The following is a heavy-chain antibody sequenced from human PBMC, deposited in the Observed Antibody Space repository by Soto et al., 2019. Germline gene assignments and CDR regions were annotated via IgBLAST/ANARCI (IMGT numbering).Heavy chain of an antibody. CDR2: ISSDSRYI. CDR1: GFIFSSYS. V-gene: IGHV3-21*01. J-gene: IGHJ3*01. Sequence: GGSLILSCAATGFIFSSYSMNWFRQAPGKGLEWVSSISSDSRYIYSADSMKGRFTVSRNNAKNSLYLEMSSLRAEDTAVYYCTRDESFVNDHDAFAFSGQGTMVPVSS. CDR3: TRDESFVNDHDAFAF. D-gene: IGHD3-16*02.